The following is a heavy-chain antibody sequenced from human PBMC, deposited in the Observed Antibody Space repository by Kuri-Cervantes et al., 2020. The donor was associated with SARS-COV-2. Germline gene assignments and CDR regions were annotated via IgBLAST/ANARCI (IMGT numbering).Heavy chain of an antibody. J-gene: IGHJ6*03. CDR3: ARIGPELFPWSGFYRHYYYMDV. V-gene: IGHV3-21*01. CDR1: GSTFSSYW. D-gene: IGHD3-3*01. Sequence: ETLSLTCAASGSTFSSYWMSWVRQAPGKGLEWVSSISSSSSYIYYADSVKGRFTISRDNAKNSLYLQMNSLRAEDKAVYYCARIGPELFPWSGFYRHYYYMDVWGKRTTVTVSS. CDR2: ISSSSSYI.